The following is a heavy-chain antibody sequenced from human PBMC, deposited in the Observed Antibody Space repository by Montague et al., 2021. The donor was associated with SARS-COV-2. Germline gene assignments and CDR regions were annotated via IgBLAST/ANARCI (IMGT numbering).Heavy chain of an antibody. CDR1: DDSINNKTYF. J-gene: IGHJ6*02. V-gene: IGHV4-39*07. Sequence: SETLFTCTVSDDSINNKTYFWDWIRQPPGKGLEWIGSIHYRGSTHYNPSLKSRVTISVDTSKNQFSLKLSSVTAADTAVYYCARVRYYGSGTSLGMDVWGQGTTVTVSS. CDR3: ARVRYYGSGTSLGMDV. CDR2: IHYRGST. D-gene: IGHD3-10*01.